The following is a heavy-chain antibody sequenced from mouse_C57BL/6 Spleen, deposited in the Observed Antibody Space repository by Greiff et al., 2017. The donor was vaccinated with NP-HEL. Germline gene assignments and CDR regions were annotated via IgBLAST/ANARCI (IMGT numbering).Heavy chain of an antibody. D-gene: IGHD1-1*01. J-gene: IGHJ3*01. CDR2: IYPGSGST. V-gene: IGHV1-55*01. CDR1: GYTFTSYW. CDR3: ARGNIYGSSYGWFAY. Sequence: QVQLQQPGAELVKPGASVKMSCKASGYTFTSYWITWVKQRPGQGLEWIGDIYPGSGSTNYNEKFKSKATLTVDTSSSTAYMQLSSLTSEDSAVYYCARGNIYGSSYGWFAYWGQGTLVTVSA.